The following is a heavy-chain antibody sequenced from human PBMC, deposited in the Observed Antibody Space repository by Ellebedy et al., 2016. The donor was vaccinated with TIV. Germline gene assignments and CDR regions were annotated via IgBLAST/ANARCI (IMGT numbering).Heavy chain of an antibody. J-gene: IGHJ4*02. CDR3: ARALIGGKNY. D-gene: IGHD3-16*01. CDR1: GFSFSNYW. Sequence: LSLTXXAPGFSFSNYWMSWVRQAPGKGLEWVANIKEDGSEKHYVDSVKGRFTISRDNAKNSLYLQMNSLRVEDTAVYYCARALIGGKNYWGQGTLVTVSS. V-gene: IGHV3-7*03. CDR2: IKEDGSEK.